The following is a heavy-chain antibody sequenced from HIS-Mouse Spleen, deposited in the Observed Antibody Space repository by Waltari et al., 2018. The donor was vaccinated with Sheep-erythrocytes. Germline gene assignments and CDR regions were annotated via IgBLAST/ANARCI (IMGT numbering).Heavy chain of an antibody. D-gene: IGHD5-18*01. CDR1: GGSISSSSYY. J-gene: IGHJ4*02. CDR2: IYYSGSP. Sequence: QLQLQESGPGLVKPSETLSLTCTVSGGSISSSSYYWGWIRQPPGKGLEWIGSIYYSGSPYYNPSIKSGVTISVDTSKNQFSLKLSSVTAADTAVYYCARHKDTAMVHFDYWGQGTLVTVSS. V-gene: IGHV4-39*01. CDR3: ARHKDTAMVHFDY.